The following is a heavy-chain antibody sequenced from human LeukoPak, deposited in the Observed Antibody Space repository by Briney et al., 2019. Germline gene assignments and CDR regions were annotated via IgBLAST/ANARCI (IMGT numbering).Heavy chain of an antibody. CDR1: GGTFTSYI. V-gene: IGHV1-69*08. J-gene: IGHJ4*02. CDR3: ARGYPSTLYKADCVHPYYLDY. CDR2: ISPMLGTT. Sequence: ASVKVSCKASGGTFTSYIIKWVRQAPGQGLEWMGGISPMLGTTVYAQKFQGRVTITADKSTSTVYMQLSSLRSEDTAVYYCARGYPSTLYKADCVHPYYLDYWGQGTLVTVSS. D-gene: IGHD2-2*02.